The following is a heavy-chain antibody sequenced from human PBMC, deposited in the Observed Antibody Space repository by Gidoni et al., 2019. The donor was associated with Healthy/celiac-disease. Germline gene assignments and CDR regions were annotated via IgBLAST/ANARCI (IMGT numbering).Heavy chain of an antibody. CDR2: ISYDGSNK. Sequence: QVQLVESGGGVVQPGGSLRLSCAPSGFTFSSYAMHCVRQAPGKGLEWVAVISYDGSNKYYADSVKGRFTISRDNSKNTLYLQMNSLRAEDTAVYYCARDRRYSSGWYYFDYWGQGTLVTVSS. CDR1: GFTFSSYA. V-gene: IGHV3-30*04. D-gene: IGHD6-19*01. CDR3: ARDRRYSSGWYYFDY. J-gene: IGHJ4*02.